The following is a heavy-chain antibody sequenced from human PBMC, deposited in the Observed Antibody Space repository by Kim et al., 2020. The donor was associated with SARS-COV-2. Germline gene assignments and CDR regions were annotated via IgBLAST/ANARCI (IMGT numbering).Heavy chain of an antibody. CDR2: IYYSGST. CDR3: ARVPRYDFWSGYSGIYYYYGMDV. J-gene: IGHJ6*02. Sequence: SETLSLTCTVSGGSISSGDYYWSWIRQPPGKGLEWIGYIYYSGSTYYNPSLKSRVTISVDTSKNQFSLKLSSVTAADTAVYYCARVPRYDFWSGYSGIYYYYGMDVWGQGTTVTVSS. CDR1: GGSISSGDYY. V-gene: IGHV4-30-4*01. D-gene: IGHD3-3*01.